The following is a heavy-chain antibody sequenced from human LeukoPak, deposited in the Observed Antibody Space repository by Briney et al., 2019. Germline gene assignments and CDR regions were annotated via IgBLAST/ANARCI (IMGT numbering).Heavy chain of an antibody. CDR1: GGTFSNYA. CDR3: ARFYDFWSGYSNYYYMDV. J-gene: IGHJ6*03. CDR2: IIPIFGTP. V-gene: IGHV1-69*05. Sequence: SVKVSCKASGGTFSNYAISWVRQAPGQGLEWMGGIIPIFGTPNYAQKFQGRVTITTDESTSTAYMELRSLRSDDTAVYYCARFYDFWSGYSNYYYMDVWGKGTTVTVSS. D-gene: IGHD3-3*01.